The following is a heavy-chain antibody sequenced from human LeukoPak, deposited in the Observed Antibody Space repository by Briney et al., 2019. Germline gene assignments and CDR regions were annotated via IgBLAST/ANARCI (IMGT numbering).Heavy chain of an antibody. J-gene: IGHJ4*02. V-gene: IGHV4-61*01. CDR1: GGSVSSPSYY. D-gene: IGHD6-6*01. Sequence: TSETLSLTCTVSGGSVSSPSYYWTWIRQPPGKGLEWIGFIYYSGSTDYNPSLKSRVTISVGTSKNQFSLKLCSVTAADTAVYYCARLGDSSSRLYYFDYWGQGTLVTVSS. CDR3: ARLGDSSSRLYYFDY. CDR2: IYYSGST.